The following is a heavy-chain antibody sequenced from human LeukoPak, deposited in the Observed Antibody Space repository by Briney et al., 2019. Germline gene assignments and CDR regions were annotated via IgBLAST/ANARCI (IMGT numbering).Heavy chain of an antibody. CDR3: ARQNVVVPAAILGFDI. V-gene: IGHV4-34*01. CDR2: INHSGST. Sequence: SETLSLTCAVYGGSFSGYYWSWIRQPPGKGLEWIGEINHSGSTNYNPSLKSRVTISVDTSKNQFSLKLSSVTAADTAVYYCARQNVVVPAAILGFDIWGQGTMVTVPS. D-gene: IGHD2-2*01. CDR1: GGSFSGYY. J-gene: IGHJ3*02.